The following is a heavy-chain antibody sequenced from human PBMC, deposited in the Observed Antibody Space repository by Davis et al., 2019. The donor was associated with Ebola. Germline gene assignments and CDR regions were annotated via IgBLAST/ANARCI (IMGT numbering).Heavy chain of an antibody. CDR2: IYYSGST. D-gene: IGHD2-2*01. CDR3: ARGNYQAF. CDR1: GGSISSYY. J-gene: IGHJ4*02. Sequence: MPSETLSLTCTVSGGSISSYYWSWIRQPPGKGLEWIGYIYYSGSTNYNPSLKSRVTISVDTSKNQFSLKLSSVTAADTAVYYCARGNYQAFWGQGTLVTVSS. V-gene: IGHV4-59*08.